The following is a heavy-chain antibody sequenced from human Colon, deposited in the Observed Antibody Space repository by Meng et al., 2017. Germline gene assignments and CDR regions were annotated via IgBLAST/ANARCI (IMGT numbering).Heavy chain of an antibody. V-gene: IGHV4-31*03. J-gene: IGHJ5*02. CDR1: GDSISSDYF. Sequence: QVQLQESGPGLVKPSQTLSLTCTVSGDSISSDYFWSWIRQHPGKGLEWIGFMYNSESTYYNPSLKSRVTISVDTSENHFSLQLRSVTAADTALYYCARQVPENNWFDPWGQGTLVTVSS. CDR2: MYNSEST. D-gene: IGHD2-2*01. CDR3: ARQVPENNWFDP.